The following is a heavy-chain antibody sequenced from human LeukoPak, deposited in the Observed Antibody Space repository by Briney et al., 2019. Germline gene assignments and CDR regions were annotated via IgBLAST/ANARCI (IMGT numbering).Heavy chain of an antibody. Sequence: GGSLRLSCAASRFTFSNYWMSWVRQPAGKGLEWVANINQGGSEKYYLNSVKGRFTISRDNAKNSLYLQMNSLRAEDTAVYYCARERVFDYWGQGTLVTVSS. CDR2: INQGGSEK. CDR1: RFTFSNYW. CDR3: ARERVFDY. V-gene: IGHV3-7*05. J-gene: IGHJ4*02.